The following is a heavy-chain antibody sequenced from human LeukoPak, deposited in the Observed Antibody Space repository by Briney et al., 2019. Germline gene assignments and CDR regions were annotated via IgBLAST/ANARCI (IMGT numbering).Heavy chain of an antibody. CDR3: AKRGVVIRVILVGFHKEAYYFDS. CDR1: GITLSNYG. CDR2: ISGSGGST. J-gene: IGHJ4*02. Sequence: GGSLRLSCVVSGITLSNYGMSWVRQAPGKGLEWVAGISGSGGSTNYADSVKGRFTISRDNPKNTLYLQMNSLRAEDTTVYFCAKRGVVIRVILVGFHKEAYYFDSWGQGALVTVSS. V-gene: IGHV3-23*01. D-gene: IGHD3-22*01.